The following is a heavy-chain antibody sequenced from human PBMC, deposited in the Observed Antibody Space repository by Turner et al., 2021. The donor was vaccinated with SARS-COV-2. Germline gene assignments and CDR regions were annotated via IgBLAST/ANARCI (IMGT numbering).Heavy chain of an antibody. CDR2: FDFENGET. V-gene: IGHV1-24*01. J-gene: IGHJ3*01. CDR1: ENTLTKLA. Sequence: QVQVVQSVAEVQQPGASVKVSCKVSENTLTKLAIHWVRQSPGKGLEWMGGFDFENGETMNAQGFQGRLTLTADTSTNTAYMEMSSLRSEDTAIYYCAKLGVTESLLIIDAFDRWGQGTWVTVSS. D-gene: IGHD3-9*01. CDR3: AKLGVTESLLIIDAFDR.